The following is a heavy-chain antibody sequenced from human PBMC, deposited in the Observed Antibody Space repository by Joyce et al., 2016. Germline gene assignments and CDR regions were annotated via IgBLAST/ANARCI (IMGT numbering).Heavy chain of an antibody. CDR2: ISGYNGNT. CDR1: GYTFTTYG. J-gene: IGHJ6*02. Sequence: QGQLVQSGAEVKKPGASVKVSCKASGYTFTTYGMSWVRQAAGQGLEWMGWISGYNGNTNYARKVRGRVTMTADTSTSTAYMELRSLRSDDTAVYYCARLYYYGSGSVYYYYGMDVWGQGTTVTVSS. CDR3: ARLYYYGSGSVYYYYGMDV. D-gene: IGHD3-10*01. V-gene: IGHV1-18*01.